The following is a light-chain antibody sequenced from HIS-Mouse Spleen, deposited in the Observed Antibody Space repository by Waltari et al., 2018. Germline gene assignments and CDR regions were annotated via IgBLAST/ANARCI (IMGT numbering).Light chain of an antibody. CDR2: GTS. CDR3: QSYDSSLSVVV. Sequence: QSVLTQPPSVSGAPGQRVTISCTGSSSNIGAGYDVPWYQQLPGTAPKLLIYGTSNRPSGVPDRFSGSKSGTSASLAITGLQAEDEADYYCQSYDSSLSVVVFGGGTKLTVL. CDR1: SSNIGAGYD. J-gene: IGLJ2*01. V-gene: IGLV1-40*01.